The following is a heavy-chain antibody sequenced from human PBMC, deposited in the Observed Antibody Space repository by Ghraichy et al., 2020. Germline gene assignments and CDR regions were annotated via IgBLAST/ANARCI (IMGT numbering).Heavy chain of an antibody. V-gene: IGHV3-23*01. Sequence: GSLRLSCAASGFTFGDYAMSWVRQAPGKGLEWVSYIRGGGSITYYAESVQDRFTISRDNSKTTLYLQMNGLRAEDTAVYYCAKCSSSYGNDAFDLWGQGTMVTVSS. CDR1: GFTFGDYA. J-gene: IGHJ3*01. CDR2: IRGGGSIT. CDR3: AKCSSSYGNDAFDL. D-gene: IGHD3-16*01.